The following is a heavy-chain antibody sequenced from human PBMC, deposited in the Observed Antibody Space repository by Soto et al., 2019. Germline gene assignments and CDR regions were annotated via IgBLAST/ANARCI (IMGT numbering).Heavy chain of an antibody. V-gene: IGHV3-30*18. CDR3: AKDQTGDIAAAGY. CDR1: GVTFSSYG. CDR2: ISYDGSNK. D-gene: IGHD6-13*01. Sequence: GGSLRLSCAASGVTFSSYGMHSVRQAPGKGLEWVAVISYDGSNKYYADSVKGRFTISRDNSKNTLYLQMNSLRAEDTAVYYCAKDQTGDIAAAGYWGQGTLVTVSS. J-gene: IGHJ4*02.